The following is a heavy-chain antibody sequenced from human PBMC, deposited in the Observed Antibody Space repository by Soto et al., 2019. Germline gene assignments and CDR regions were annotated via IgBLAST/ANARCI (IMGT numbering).Heavy chain of an antibody. D-gene: IGHD3-22*01. J-gene: IGHJ4*02. CDR3: AKVDDSSGYYLPFDY. CDR2: ISGSADST. Sequence: PGGSLRLSCAASGFTFSSYAMSWVRQAPGKGLEWVSTISGSADSTYYADSVKGRFTISRDNSKNTLYLQMSSLRAEDTAVYYCAKVDDSSGYYLPFDYWGQGTLVTVSS. CDR1: GFTFSSYA. V-gene: IGHV3-23*01.